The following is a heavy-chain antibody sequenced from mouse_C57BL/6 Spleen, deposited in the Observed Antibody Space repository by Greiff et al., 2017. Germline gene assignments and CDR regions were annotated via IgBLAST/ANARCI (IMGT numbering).Heavy chain of an antibody. CDR1: GYTFTDYE. CDR3: TGGYYTWFAY. Sequence: QVQLQQSGAELVRPGASVTLSCKASGYTFTDYEMHWVKQTPVHGLEWIGAIDPETGGTAYNQKFKGKAILTADKSSSTAYMELRSLTSEDSAVYYCTGGYYTWFAYWGQGTLVTVSA. D-gene: IGHD2-3*01. CDR2: IDPETGGT. J-gene: IGHJ3*01. V-gene: IGHV1-15*01.